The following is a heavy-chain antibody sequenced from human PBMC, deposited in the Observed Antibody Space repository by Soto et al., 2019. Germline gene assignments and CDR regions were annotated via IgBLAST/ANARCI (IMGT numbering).Heavy chain of an antibody. CDR3: AVGMVVQPDFDY. V-gene: IGHV1-8*01. CDR2: MNPNSGNT. D-gene: IGHD1-26*01. CDR1: GYTFTSYD. J-gene: IGHJ4*02. Sequence: ASVKVSCKASGYTFTSYDINWVRQATGQGLEWMGWMNPNSGNTGYAQKFQGRVTMTRNTSISTAYMELSSLRSEDTAVYYCAVGMVVQPDFDYWGQGTLVTVSS.